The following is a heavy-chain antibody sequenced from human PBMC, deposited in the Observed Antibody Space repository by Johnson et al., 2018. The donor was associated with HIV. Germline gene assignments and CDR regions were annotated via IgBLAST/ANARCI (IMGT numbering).Heavy chain of an antibody. Sequence: QVQLVESGGGVVQPGGSLRLSCAASGFTFSSYGMHWVRLAPGKGLEWVAFIRYDGSNKYYADSVKGRFTISRDNSKNTLYLQMNSLRAEDTAVYYCAKGISLVKNAFDIWGQGTMVTVSS. CDR2: IRYDGSNK. D-gene: IGHD6-13*01. J-gene: IGHJ3*02. CDR1: GFTFSSYG. V-gene: IGHV3-30*02. CDR3: AKGISLVKNAFDI.